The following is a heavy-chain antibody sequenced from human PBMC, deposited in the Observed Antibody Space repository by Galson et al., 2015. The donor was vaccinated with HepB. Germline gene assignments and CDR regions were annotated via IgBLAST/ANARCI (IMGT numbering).Heavy chain of an antibody. D-gene: IGHD7-27*01. CDR3: AHSRKLGMNFDY. CDR1: GFSLSTSGVG. Sequence: PALVKPTQTLTLTCTFSGFSLSTSGVGVGWIRQPPGKALERLALIYWNDDKRYSPSLKTRLTITKDTSKNQVVLTMTNMDPVDTGTYYCAHSRKLGMNFDYWGQGTLVTVSS. CDR2: IYWNDDK. V-gene: IGHV2-5*01. J-gene: IGHJ4*02.